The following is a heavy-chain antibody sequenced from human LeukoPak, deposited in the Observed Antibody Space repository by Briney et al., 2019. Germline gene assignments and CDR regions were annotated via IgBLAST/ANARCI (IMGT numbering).Heavy chain of an antibody. J-gene: IGHJ4*02. V-gene: IGHV3-30*18. CDR2: ISPHGDIE. CDR3: AKINNNDDY. CDR1: GFTFTTFG. D-gene: IGHD1/OR15-1a*01. Sequence: PGGSLRLSCAASGFTFTTFGIHWVRQAPGKELEWVAAISPHGDIEYYTDSVKGRFTISRDNSKNMIYLQMNSLRGEDSAVYYCAKINNNDDYWGQGNLVTVSS.